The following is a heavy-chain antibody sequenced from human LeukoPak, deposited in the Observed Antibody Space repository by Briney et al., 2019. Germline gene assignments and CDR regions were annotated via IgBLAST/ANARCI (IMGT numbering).Heavy chain of an antibody. CDR3: ARPTATLPHYFDY. CDR1: GFTFSSYA. J-gene: IGHJ4*02. CDR2: ISYDGSNK. V-gene: IGHV3-30*04. D-gene: IGHD5-18*01. Sequence: GGSLRLSCAASGFTFSSYAMHWVRQAPGKGLEWVAVISYDGSNKYYADSVKGRFTISRDNSKNTLYLQMNSLRAEDTAVYYCARPTATLPHYFDYWGQGTLVTVSS.